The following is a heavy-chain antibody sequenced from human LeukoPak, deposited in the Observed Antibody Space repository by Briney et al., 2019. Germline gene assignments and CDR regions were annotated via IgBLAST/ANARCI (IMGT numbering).Heavy chain of an antibody. CDR2: ISPNSGGT. J-gene: IGHJ4*02. Sequence: GASVKVSCKTSGYTFTGYYMHWVRQATGQGLEWMGWISPNSGGTNYAQKFQGRVTMTSDTSISTAYMELSRLRSDDTAVYYCARGKTTVYCGGDCYAFDYWGQGSLVTVSS. CDR1: GYTFTGYY. D-gene: IGHD2-21*02. V-gene: IGHV1-2*02. CDR3: ARGKTTVYCGGDCYAFDY.